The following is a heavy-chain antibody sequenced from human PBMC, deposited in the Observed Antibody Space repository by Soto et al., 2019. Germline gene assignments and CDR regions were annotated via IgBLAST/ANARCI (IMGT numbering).Heavy chain of an antibody. CDR3: AKEASSSLGWGYWTPTDY. CDR2: ISYDGSNK. D-gene: IGHD6-6*01. J-gene: IGHJ4*02. CDR1: GFTFSSYG. V-gene: IGHV3-30*18. Sequence: QVQLVESGGGVVQPGRSLRLSCAASGFTFSSYGMHWVRQAPGKGLEWVAVISYDGSNKYYADSVKGRFTISRDNSKNTLYLQMNSLRAEDTAVYYCAKEASSSLGWGYWTPTDYWGQGTLVTVSS.